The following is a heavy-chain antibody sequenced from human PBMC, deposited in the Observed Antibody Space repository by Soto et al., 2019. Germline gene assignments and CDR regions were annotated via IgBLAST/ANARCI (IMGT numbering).Heavy chain of an antibody. J-gene: IGHJ6*02. CDR1: GGSISSYY. D-gene: IGHD6-13*01. CDR2: IYYSGST. V-gene: IGHV4-59*01. CDR3: ARVGRLAASGHYYYYGMDV. Sequence: SETLSLTCTVSGGSISSYYWSWIRQPPGKGLEWIGYIYYSGSTNYNPSLKSRVTISVDTSKNQFSLKLSSVTAADTAVYYCARVGRLAASGHYYYYGMDVWGQGTTVTVSS.